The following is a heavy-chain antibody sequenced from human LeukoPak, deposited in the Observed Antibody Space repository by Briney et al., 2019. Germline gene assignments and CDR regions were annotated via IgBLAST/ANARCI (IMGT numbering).Heavy chain of an antibody. V-gene: IGHV4-39*07. D-gene: IGHD3-3*01. CDR2: IYKSGST. J-gene: IGHJ6*03. Sequence: SETLSLTCTVSGGSISSSTDYWGWIRQPPGKGLEWIGNIYKSGSTYYNPSLKSRVSISVDTSKNQFSLKLSSVTAADTAVFYCARAPKYDFWSGYMDVWSKGTTVIVSS. CDR1: GGSISSSTDY. CDR3: ARAPKYDFWSGYMDV.